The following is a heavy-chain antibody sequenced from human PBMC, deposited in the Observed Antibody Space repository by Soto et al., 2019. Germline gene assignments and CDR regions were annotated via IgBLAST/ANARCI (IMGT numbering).Heavy chain of an antibody. V-gene: IGHV1-24*01. CDR3: ATHIPYYYDSSGYYHLFDY. J-gene: IGHJ4*02. Sequence: ASVKVSCKVSGYTLTELSMHWVRQAPGKGLEWMGGFDPEDGETIYAQKFQGRVTMSEETSTDTAYMELSSLRSEDTAVYYCATHIPYYYDSSGYYHLFDYWGQGTLVTVSS. CDR2: FDPEDGET. D-gene: IGHD3-22*01. CDR1: GYTLTELS.